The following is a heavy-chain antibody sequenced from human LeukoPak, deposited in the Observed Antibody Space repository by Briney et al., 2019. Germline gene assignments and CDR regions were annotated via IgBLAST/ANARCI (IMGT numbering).Heavy chain of an antibody. CDR2: INPNSGGA. CDR1: GYTFTGYY. CDR3: ARAGYGDSGGDY. J-gene: IGHJ4*02. V-gene: IGHV1-2*02. Sequence: ASVKVSCKASGYTFTGYYMHWVRQAPGQGLEWMGWINPNSGGANYAQKFQGRVTMTRDTSISTAYMELSRLRSDDTAVYYCARAGYGDSGGDYWGQGTLVTVSS. D-gene: IGHD4-17*01.